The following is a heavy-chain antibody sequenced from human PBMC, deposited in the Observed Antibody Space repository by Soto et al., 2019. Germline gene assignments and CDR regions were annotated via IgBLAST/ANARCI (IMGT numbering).Heavy chain of an antibody. Sequence: SETLSLTCTVSGGSISSSSYYWGWIRQPPGKGLEWIGSIYYSGSTYYNPSLKSRVTISVDTSKNQFSLKLSSVTAADTAVYYCARHRSSAASVDWFDPWGQGTLVTVSS. V-gene: IGHV4-39*01. J-gene: IGHJ5*02. D-gene: IGHD6-13*01. CDR1: GGSISSSSYY. CDR3: ARHRSSAASVDWFDP. CDR2: IYYSGST.